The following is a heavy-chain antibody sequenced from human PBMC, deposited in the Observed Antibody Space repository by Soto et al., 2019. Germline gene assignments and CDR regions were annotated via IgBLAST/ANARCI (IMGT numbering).Heavy chain of an antibody. D-gene: IGHD3-3*01. J-gene: IGHJ4*02. Sequence: ASVKVSCKASGYTFTSYGISWVRQAPGQGLEWMGWISAYNGNTNYAQKLQGRVTMTTDTSTSTAYMELRSLRSDDTAVYYCARVETLFLEWFNDYWGQGTLVTVSS. V-gene: IGHV1-18*01. CDR3: ARVETLFLEWFNDY. CDR2: ISAYNGNT. CDR1: GYTFTSYG.